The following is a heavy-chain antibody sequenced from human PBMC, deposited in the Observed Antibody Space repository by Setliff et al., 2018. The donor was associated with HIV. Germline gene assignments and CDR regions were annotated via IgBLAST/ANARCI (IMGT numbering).Heavy chain of an antibody. V-gene: IGHV4-61*01. CDR2: IFCSGST. CDR1: GGSVSTGNYY. Sequence: GTLSFTGTVSGGSVSTGNYYWNWIRLPPGKGLEWIGYIFCSGSTNYNPSLKSRVTISVDTSKNQFSLRLNSVTAADTAIYYCTRRGADSYYPRPLDVWGKGTTVTVSS. CDR3: TRRGADSYYPRPLDV. D-gene: IGHD3-10*01. J-gene: IGHJ6*04.